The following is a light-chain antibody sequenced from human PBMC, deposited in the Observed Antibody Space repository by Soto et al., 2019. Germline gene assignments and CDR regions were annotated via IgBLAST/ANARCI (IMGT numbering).Light chain of an antibody. V-gene: IGLV2-14*03. CDR3: SSYTSSSILV. J-gene: IGLJ2*01. CDR2: DVS. CDR1: SSDVGGYNC. Sequence: QSALTQPASVSGSPGQSITISCTGTSSDVGGYNCVSWYQQHPGKAPKLMIYDVSNRPSGVSIRFSGSKSGNTASLTISGLQAEDEAEYYGSSYTSSSILVFGGGTKLTVL.